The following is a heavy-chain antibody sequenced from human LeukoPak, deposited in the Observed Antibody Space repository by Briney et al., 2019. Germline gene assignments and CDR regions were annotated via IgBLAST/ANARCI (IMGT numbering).Heavy chain of an antibody. D-gene: IGHD3-9*01. CDR3: ARLLRDTYDILTGYPWGDAFDI. Sequence: GESLKISCKGSGYSFTSYWIGWVRQMPGKGLEWMGIIYPGDSDTRYSPSFQGQVTISADKSISTAYLQWSSLKASDTAMHYCARLLRDTYDILTGYPWGDAFDIWGQGTMVTVSS. J-gene: IGHJ3*02. CDR2: IYPGDSDT. CDR1: GYSFTSYW. V-gene: IGHV5-51*01.